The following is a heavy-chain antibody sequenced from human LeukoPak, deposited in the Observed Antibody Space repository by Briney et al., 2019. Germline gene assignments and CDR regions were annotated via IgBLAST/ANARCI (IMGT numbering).Heavy chain of an antibody. V-gene: IGHV3-30*14. CDR3: ARLVVTATHVDY. CDR1: GFTFNDYV. D-gene: IGHD2-21*02. Sequence: QPGGSLRLSCAGTGFTFNDYVIHWVRQAPGEGLEWVAVISFDVNIKYYADSVRGRFTISRDNSKNTLYLQMNSLRAEDTAVYYCARLVVTATHVDYWGQGTLVTVSS. J-gene: IGHJ4*02. CDR2: ISFDVNIK.